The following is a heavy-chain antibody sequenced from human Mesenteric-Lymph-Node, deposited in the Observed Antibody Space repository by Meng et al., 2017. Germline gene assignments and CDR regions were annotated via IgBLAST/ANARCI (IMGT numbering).Heavy chain of an antibody. D-gene: IGHD5-24*01. CDR1: GFTFSSYC. J-gene: IGHJ4*02. CDR2: IIPIFGTA. V-gene: IGHV1-69*05. CDR3: AGVVGWLQSKYYFDY. Sequence: KISCAASGFTFSSYCMHWVRQAPGQGLEWMGGIIPIFGTANYAQKFEGRVTITTNESTSTTYMELSSRRSEDTTVYYCAGVVGWLQSKYYFDYWGQGTLVTVSS.